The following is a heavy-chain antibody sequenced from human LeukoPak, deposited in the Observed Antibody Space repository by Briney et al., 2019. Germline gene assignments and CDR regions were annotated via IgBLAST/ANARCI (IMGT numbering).Heavy chain of an antibody. Sequence: KSSETLSLTCTVSGGSISSYYWSWIRQPPGKGLEWIGCIYYSGSTNYNPSLKSRVTISVDTSKNQFSLKLSSVTAADTAVYYCARESDDILTGFDYWGQGTLVTVSS. CDR3: ARESDDILTGFDY. CDR2: IYYSGST. V-gene: IGHV4-59*01. CDR1: GGSISSYY. J-gene: IGHJ4*02. D-gene: IGHD3-9*01.